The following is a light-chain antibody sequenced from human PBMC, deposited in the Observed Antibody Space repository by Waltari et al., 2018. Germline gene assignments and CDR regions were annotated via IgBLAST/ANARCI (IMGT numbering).Light chain of an antibody. CDR2: QDS. CDR1: KLGDKY. CDR3: QAWDSSYVV. Sequence: SYGLTQPPSVSVSPGQTASITCSGDKLGDKYACWYQQKPGQSPVLVIYQDSKRPSGIPERFSGSNSGNTATLTISGTQAMDEADYYCQAWDSSYVVFGGGTKLTVL. V-gene: IGLV3-1*01. J-gene: IGLJ2*01.